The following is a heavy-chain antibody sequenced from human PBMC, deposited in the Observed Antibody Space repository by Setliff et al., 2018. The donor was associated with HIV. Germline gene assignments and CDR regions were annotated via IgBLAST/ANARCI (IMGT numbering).Heavy chain of an antibody. Sequence: LSLTCTVSGGFISSSSYYWGWIRQPPGKGLEWIGSINHSGSTYYSTSLKSRVAISVDTSKNQFSLQLHSVTAADTAVYYCARDWGLYGDQGSFDYWGQGTLVTVSS. CDR1: GGFISSSSYY. D-gene: IGHD4-17*01. CDR2: INHSGST. V-gene: IGHV4-39*07. CDR3: ARDWGLYGDQGSFDY. J-gene: IGHJ4*02.